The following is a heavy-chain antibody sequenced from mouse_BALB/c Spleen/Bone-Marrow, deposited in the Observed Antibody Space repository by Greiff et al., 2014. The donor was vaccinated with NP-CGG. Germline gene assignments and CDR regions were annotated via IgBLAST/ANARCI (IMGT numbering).Heavy chain of an antibody. CDR3: TREGIYFGYDVPMDY. CDR2: IDPETGGT. D-gene: IGHD2-2*01. Sequence: QVQLQQSGAELVRPGASVTLSCKASGYKFTDYEMHWVKQTPAHGLEWIGSIDPETGGTAYNQNFKGKATLTADRSSTTAYMELRSLTSEDSAVYYCTREGIYFGYDVPMDYWGQGTSVTVSS. J-gene: IGHJ4*01. CDR1: GYKFTDYE. V-gene: IGHV1-15*01.